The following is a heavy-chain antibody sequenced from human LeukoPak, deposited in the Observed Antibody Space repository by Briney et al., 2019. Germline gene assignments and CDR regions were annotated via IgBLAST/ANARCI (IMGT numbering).Heavy chain of an antibody. D-gene: IGHD3-10*01. Sequence: GGSLRLSCAASGFTFSSYSMNWVRQAPGKGLEWVSSISGSSYYIYYADSVKGRFTISRDNAKNSLYLQMNSLRAEDTAVYYCATASGSYFWDAADIWGQGTVVTVSS. CDR2: ISGSSYYI. CDR3: ATASGSYFWDAADI. J-gene: IGHJ3*02. V-gene: IGHV3-21*01. CDR1: GFTFSSYS.